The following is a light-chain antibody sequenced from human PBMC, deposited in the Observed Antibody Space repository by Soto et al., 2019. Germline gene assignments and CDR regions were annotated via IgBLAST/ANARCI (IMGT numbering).Light chain of an antibody. CDR3: QQYNSFTWT. Sequence: DIQMTQSPPTLSASVGDRVTIPCRASQSISSWLAWYQQKPGKAPKLLIYDASSLESGVPSRFSGSGSGTEFTLTISSLQPDDFATYYCQQYNSFTWTFGQGTKVDI. CDR1: QSISSW. V-gene: IGKV1-5*01. J-gene: IGKJ1*01. CDR2: DAS.